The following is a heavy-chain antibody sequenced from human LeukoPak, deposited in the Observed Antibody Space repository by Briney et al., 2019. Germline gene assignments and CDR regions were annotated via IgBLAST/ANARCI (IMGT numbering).Heavy chain of an antibody. D-gene: IGHD3-10*01. Sequence: GSLRLSCAASEFTFSNAWMTWVRQAPGKGLEWIARIKSKSDGGTADYAAPVKGRFTISRDDSKDTVYLEMNSLKTEDTAMYYCTTGSRGFRGYQFWGQGTLVTVSS. CDR2: IKSKSDGGTA. V-gene: IGHV3-15*01. CDR3: TTGSRGFRGYQF. J-gene: IGHJ4*02. CDR1: EFTFSNAW.